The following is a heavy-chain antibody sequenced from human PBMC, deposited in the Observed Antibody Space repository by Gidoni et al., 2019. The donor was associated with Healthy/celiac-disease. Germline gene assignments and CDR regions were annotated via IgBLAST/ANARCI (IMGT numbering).Heavy chain of an antibody. CDR2: IIPILGIA. V-gene: IGHV1-69*09. CDR1: GGTFSRYA. D-gene: IGHD6-19*01. Sequence: QVQLVQSGAEVKKPGSSVKVSCKASGGTFSRYAISLVRQAPGQGLEWMGRIIPILGIANYAQKFQGRVTITADKSTSTAYMELSSLRSEDTAVYYCARDRSSGFYYYYGMDVWGQGTTVTVSS. J-gene: IGHJ6*02. CDR3: ARDRSSGFYYYYGMDV.